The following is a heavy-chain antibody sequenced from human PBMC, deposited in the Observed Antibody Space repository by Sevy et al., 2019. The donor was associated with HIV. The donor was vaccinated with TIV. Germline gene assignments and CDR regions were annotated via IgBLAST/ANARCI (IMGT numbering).Heavy chain of an antibody. J-gene: IGHJ4*02. V-gene: IGHV3-30*10. CDR1: GFTFIKHA. CDR2: VSYDGSRK. CDR3: ARDRYRYGGGGNCYYLDS. D-gene: IGHD2-15*01. Sequence: GGSLRLSCRVSGFTFIKHAMNWVRQAPGKGLEWVALVSYDGSRKYYTDSVKGRFTIFRDNSKNTLSLQMDSLRPDDTAVYYCARDRYRYGGGGNCYYLDSWGQGTLVTVSS.